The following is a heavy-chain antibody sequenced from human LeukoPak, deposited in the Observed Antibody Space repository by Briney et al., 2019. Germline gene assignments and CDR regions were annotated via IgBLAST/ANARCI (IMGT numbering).Heavy chain of an antibody. CDR2: IKQDATEK. V-gene: IGHV3-7*01. J-gene: IGHJ4*02. D-gene: IGHD5-12*01. Sequence: PGGSLRLSCAASGFTFSRYWMSWVRQAPGKGLECVAIIKQDATEKYYVDSVKGRFTISRDNAKNSLYLQMNSLRAEDSAVYYCARDLLSIVATGIGFDSWGQGTLVTVSS. CDR1: GFTFSRYW. CDR3: ARDLLSIVATGIGFDS.